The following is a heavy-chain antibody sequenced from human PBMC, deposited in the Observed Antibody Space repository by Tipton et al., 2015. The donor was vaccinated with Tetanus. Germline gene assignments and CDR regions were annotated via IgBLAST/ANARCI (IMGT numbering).Heavy chain of an antibody. CDR1: GGSFSGYY. V-gene: IGHV4-34*01. Sequence: TLSLTCAVYGGSFSGYYWSWIRQPPGKGLEWIGEINHSGSTNYNPSLKSRVTISVDTSKNQFSLKLSSVTAADTAVYYCARARRTRDGYNFLRYYFDYWGQGTLVTVSS. D-gene: IGHD5-24*01. CDR2: INHSGST. J-gene: IGHJ4*02. CDR3: ARARRTRDGYNFLRYYFDY.